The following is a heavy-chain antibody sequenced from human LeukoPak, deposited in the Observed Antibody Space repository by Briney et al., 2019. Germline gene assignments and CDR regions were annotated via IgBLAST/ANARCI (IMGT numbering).Heavy chain of an antibody. D-gene: IGHD2-15*01. V-gene: IGHV4-30-4*01. Sequence: SETLSLTCTVSGGSISSGDYYWSWIRQPPGKGLEWIGYIYYSGSTYYNPSLKSRVTISVVTSKNQFSLKLSSVTAADTAVYYCARDLSGGSCDYWGQGTLVTVSS. J-gene: IGHJ4*02. CDR2: IYYSGST. CDR3: ARDLSGGSCDY. CDR1: GGSISSGDYY.